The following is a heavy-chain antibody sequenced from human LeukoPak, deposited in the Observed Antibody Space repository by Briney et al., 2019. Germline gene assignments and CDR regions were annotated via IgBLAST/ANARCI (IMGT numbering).Heavy chain of an antibody. J-gene: IGHJ4*02. Sequence: KTSETLSLTCTVSGGSISSSTYYWGWIRQPPGKGLEWIGNIYYSGSTYYNPSLKSRVTISVDTSKNQFSLKLSSVTAADTAVYYCARRPTGSIAVAGNYFDYWGQGTLVTVSS. CDR2: IYYSGST. V-gene: IGHV4-39*01. D-gene: IGHD6-19*01. CDR3: ARRPTGSIAVAGNYFDY. CDR1: GGSISSSTYY.